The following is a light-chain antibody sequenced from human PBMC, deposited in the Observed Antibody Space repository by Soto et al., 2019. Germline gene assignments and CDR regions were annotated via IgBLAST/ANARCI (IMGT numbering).Light chain of an antibody. CDR3: SSYTASSTRV. CDR2: DVT. V-gene: IGLV2-14*03. CDR1: SSDVGAYNY. Sequence: QSALTQPASVSGSPGQSITISCTGTSSDVGAYNYVSWYQQYPGRAPKLMIYDVTNRPSGVSNRFSGSKSGNTASLTISGLQAEHEADFYCSSYTASSTRVFGTGTKLTVL. J-gene: IGLJ1*01.